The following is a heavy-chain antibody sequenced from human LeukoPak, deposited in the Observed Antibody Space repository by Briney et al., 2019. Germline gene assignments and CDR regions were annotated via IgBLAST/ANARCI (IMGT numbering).Heavy chain of an antibody. J-gene: IGHJ6*03. V-gene: IGHV1-69*05. CDR1: GGTFSSYA. D-gene: IGHD5-18*01. CDR2: IIPIFDTA. CDR3: ARRTQLGVTLPHYYYYYMDV. Sequence: SVKVSCKASGGTFSSYAINWVRQAPGQGLEWMGGIIPIFDTANYAQKFQGRVTITTDESTSTAYMELSSLRSEDTALYYCARRTQLGVTLPHYYYYYMDVWGKGTTVTVSS.